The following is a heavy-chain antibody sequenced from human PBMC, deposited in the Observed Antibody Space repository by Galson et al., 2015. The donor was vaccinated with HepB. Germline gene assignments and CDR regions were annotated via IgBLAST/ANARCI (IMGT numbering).Heavy chain of an antibody. Sequence: SLRLSCAASGFTFSSYGMNRVRQSPGKGLEWVSCISSSSKYIHYADSVKGRFTISRDNAKNSLYLQMNSLRAEDTAVYYCARGGGYSSSSLLVDDWGQGTLVIVSS. CDR3: ARGGGYSSSSLLVDD. CDR1: GFTFSSYG. CDR2: ISSSSKYI. J-gene: IGHJ4*02. V-gene: IGHV3-21*01. D-gene: IGHD6-6*01.